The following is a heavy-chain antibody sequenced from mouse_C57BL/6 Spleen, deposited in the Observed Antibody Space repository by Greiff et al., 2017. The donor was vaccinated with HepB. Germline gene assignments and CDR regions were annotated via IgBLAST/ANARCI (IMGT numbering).Heavy chain of an antibody. D-gene: IGHD1-1*01. Sequence: QVQLQQSGPELVKPGASVKISCKASGYSFTSYYIHWVKQRPGQGLEWIGWIYPGSGNTKYNEKFKGKATLTADTSSSTAYMQLISLTSEDSAVYYCGGSSFYWYFDVWGTGTTVTVSS. CDR1: GYSFTSYY. V-gene: IGHV1-66*01. J-gene: IGHJ1*03. CDR3: GGSSFYWYFDV. CDR2: IYPGSGNT.